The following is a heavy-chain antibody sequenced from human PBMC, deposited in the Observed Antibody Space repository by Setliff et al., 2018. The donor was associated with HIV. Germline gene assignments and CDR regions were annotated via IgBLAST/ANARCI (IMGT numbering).Heavy chain of an antibody. Sequence: PSETLSLTCTVSGDSISSDFYWGWIRQPPGKGLEWIGSIYHSGNTYYMPSLQSRVTISVDMSKNQFSLNLNSVTAADTAVYYCARGQGCGGGCHYAFEMWVQGTMVTVSS. CDR2: IYHSGNT. J-gene: IGHJ3*02. CDR1: GDSISSDFY. D-gene: IGHD2-21*02. V-gene: IGHV4-38-2*02. CDR3: ARGQGCGGGCHYAFEM.